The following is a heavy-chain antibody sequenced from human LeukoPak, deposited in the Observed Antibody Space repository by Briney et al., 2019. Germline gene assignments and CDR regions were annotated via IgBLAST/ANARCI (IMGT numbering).Heavy chain of an antibody. CDR3: ARDQGLGFTIFGPDY. J-gene: IGHJ4*02. V-gene: IGHV3-21*01. D-gene: IGHD3-3*01. CDR2: ISSSSSYI. CDR1: GFTFSSYS. Sequence: GGSLRLSCAASGFTFSSYSMNWVRQAPGKGLEWVSSISSSSSYIYYADSVKGRFTISRDNAKNSLYLQMNSLRAEDTAVYYCARDQGLGFTIFGPDYWGQGTLVTVSS.